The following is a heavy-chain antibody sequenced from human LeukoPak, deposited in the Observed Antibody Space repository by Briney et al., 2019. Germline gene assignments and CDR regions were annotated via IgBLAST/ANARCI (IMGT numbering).Heavy chain of an antibody. Sequence: NPGGSLRLSCAASGFSFSDYYMNWIRQAPGKGLEWVSYIGTGGGTGYYADSVKGRFTISRDNAKNSLYLQMNNLRAEDTAVYYCARNSSWQLHDAFDIWGQGTMVTVSS. J-gene: IGHJ3*02. CDR2: IGTGGGTG. CDR1: GFSFSDYY. D-gene: IGHD6-13*01. V-gene: IGHV3-11*04. CDR3: ARNSSWQLHDAFDI.